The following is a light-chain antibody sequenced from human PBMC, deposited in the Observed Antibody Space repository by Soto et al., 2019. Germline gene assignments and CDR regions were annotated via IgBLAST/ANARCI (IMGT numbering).Light chain of an antibody. CDR3: QHRSGWWT. CDR2: DAS. V-gene: IGKV3-11*01. CDR1: QTISTF. Sequence: TVLTQSPATLSLSPGDRATLSCRASQTISTFLAWYQHKPGQTPRLLIYDASSRAAGVPSRFRGSGSGADFSLTIVSLEPEDSAIYYCQHRSGWWTFGQGTKVEIK. J-gene: IGKJ1*01.